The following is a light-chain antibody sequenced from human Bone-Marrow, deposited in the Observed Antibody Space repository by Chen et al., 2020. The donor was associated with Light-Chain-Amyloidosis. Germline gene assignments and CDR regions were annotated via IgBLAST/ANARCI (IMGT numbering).Light chain of an antibody. V-gene: IGLV3-21*03. J-gene: IGLJ3*02. CDR1: NIGSTS. Sequence: SYVLTQPPWAPGAQGKTSRMAGGGNNIGSTSVHWYQQTPGQAPLLVVYDDSDRPSGIPERLSGSNSGNTATLTISRVEAGDEADYYCQVWDRSSDRPVFGGGTKLTVI. CDR3: QVWDRSSDRPV. CDR2: DDS.